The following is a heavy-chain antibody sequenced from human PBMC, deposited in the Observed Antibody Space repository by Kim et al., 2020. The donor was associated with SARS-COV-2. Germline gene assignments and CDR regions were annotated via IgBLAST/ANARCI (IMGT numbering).Heavy chain of an antibody. V-gene: IGHV1-69*02. Sequence: SVKVSCKASGGTFSSYTISWVRQAPGQGLEWMGRIIPILGIANYAQKFQGRVTITADKSTSTAYMELSSLRSEDTAVYYCARALFGGVIGYGTYFDYWGQGTLVTVSS. J-gene: IGHJ4*02. D-gene: IGHD3-16*02. CDR1: GGTFSSYT. CDR2: IIPILGIA. CDR3: ARALFGGVIGYGTYFDY.